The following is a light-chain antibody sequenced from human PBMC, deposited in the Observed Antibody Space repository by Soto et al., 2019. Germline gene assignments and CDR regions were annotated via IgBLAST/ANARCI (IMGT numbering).Light chain of an antibody. CDR3: QQYDEWPPGYT. CDR2: GAS. J-gene: IGKJ2*01. V-gene: IGKV3-15*01. CDR1: QSVNNN. Sequence: EIVMTQSPDTLSVSPGESATLSCRASQSVNNNLAWYQQKPGQTPRLLIYGASTRATGIPARLSGSGSGTEYTLTISSLQSEDFAVYYCQQYDEWPPGYTFGQGTKLEI.